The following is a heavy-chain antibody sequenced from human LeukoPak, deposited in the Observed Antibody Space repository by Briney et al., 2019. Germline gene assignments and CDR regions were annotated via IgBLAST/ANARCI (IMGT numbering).Heavy chain of an antibody. D-gene: IGHD3-10*01. CDR1: GFTFSSYA. CDR3: AREAEVDWYGSGSYWFDP. CDR2: ISYDGSNK. V-gene: IGHV3-30-3*01. Sequence: GGSLRLSCAASGFTFSSYAMHWVRQAPGKGLEWVAVISYDGSNKYYADSVKGRFTISRDNSKNTLYLQMNSLRAEDTAVYYCAREAEVDWYGSGSYWFDPWGQGTLVTVSS. J-gene: IGHJ5*02.